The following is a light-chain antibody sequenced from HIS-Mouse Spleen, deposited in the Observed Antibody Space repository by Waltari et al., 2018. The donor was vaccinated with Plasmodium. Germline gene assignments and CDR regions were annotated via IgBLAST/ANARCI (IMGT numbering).Light chain of an antibody. V-gene: IGLV2-23*03. Sequence: QSALTQPASVSGSPGQSITIPCTGTSRDVGGYNLVSWYQQHPGKARKLMIYEGSKRPSGVSNRFSGSKSGNTASLTISGLQAEDEADYYCCSYAGSSTFVVFGGGTKLTVL. J-gene: IGLJ2*01. CDR3: CSYAGSSTFVV. CDR1: SRDVGGYNL. CDR2: EGS.